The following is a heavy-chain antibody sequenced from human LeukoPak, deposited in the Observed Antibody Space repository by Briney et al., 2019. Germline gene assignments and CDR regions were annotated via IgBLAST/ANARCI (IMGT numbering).Heavy chain of an antibody. Sequence: ASVKVSCKASGYTFTSYYMHWVRQAPGQGLEWMGIINPSGGSTSYAQKFQGRVTMTRDTSTSTVYMELSSLRSEDTAVYYCARDADIVVVPAAMPFDYWGQGTLVTVSS. D-gene: IGHD2-2*01. V-gene: IGHV1-46*01. CDR3: ARDADIVVVPAAMPFDY. CDR1: GYTFTSYY. CDR2: INPSGGST. J-gene: IGHJ4*02.